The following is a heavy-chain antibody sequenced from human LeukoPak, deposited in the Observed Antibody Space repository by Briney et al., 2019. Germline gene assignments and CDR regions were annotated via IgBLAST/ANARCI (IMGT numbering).Heavy chain of an antibody. CDR1: GFTFSSYA. CDR3: AKDHQGTTVVTPRRGYFGY. J-gene: IGHJ4*02. CDR2: ISGSGGST. D-gene: IGHD4-23*01. Sequence: GGSLRLSCAASGFTFSSYAMSWVRQAPGKGLEWVSAISGSGGSTYYADSVKGRFTISRDNSKNTLYLQMNSLRAEDTAVYYCAKDHQGTTVVTPRRGYFGYWGQGTLVTVSS. V-gene: IGHV3-23*01.